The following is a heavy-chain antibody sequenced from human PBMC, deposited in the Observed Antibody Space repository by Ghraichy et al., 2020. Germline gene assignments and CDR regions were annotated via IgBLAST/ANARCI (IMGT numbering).Heavy chain of an antibody. J-gene: IGHJ5*02. Sequence: ASVKVSCKASGYTFTSYGISWVRQAPGQGLEWMGWISAYNGNTNYAQKLQGRVTMTTDTSTSTAYMELRSLRSDDTAVYYCARDEPSLWVDYGDYSPWFDPWGQGTLVTVSS. CDR3: ARDEPSLWVDYGDYSPWFDP. CDR1: GYTFTSYG. CDR2: ISAYNGNT. V-gene: IGHV1-18*01. D-gene: IGHD4-17*01.